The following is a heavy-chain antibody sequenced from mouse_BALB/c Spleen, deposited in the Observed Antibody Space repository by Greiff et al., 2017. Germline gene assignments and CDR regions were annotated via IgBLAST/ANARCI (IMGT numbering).Heavy chain of an antibody. J-gene: IGHJ4*01. CDR2: INPGSGGT. CDR3: AREGNPYAMDY. CDR1: GYAFTNYL. V-gene: IGHV1-54*01. Sequence: VKLMESGAELVRPGTSVKVSCKASGYAFTNYLIEWVKQRPGQGLEWIGVINPGSGGTNYNEKFKGKATLTADKSSSTAYMQLSSLTSDDSAVYFCAREGNPYAMDYWGQGTSVTVSS. D-gene: IGHD2-1*01.